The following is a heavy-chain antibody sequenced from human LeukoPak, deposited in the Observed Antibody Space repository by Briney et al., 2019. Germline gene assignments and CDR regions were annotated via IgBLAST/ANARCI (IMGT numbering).Heavy chain of an antibody. D-gene: IGHD3-10*01. CDR1: GCTFSSYA. Sequence: ASVNVSCKACGCTFSSYAISWVRQAPGQGLEWMVGIIPIFGTANYAQKFQGRVTITADESTSTAYMELSSLRSEDTAVYYCARDDSGYYGSGSPNWFDPWGQGTLVTVSS. J-gene: IGHJ5*02. CDR2: IIPIFGTA. V-gene: IGHV1-69*13. CDR3: ARDDSGYYGSGSPNWFDP.